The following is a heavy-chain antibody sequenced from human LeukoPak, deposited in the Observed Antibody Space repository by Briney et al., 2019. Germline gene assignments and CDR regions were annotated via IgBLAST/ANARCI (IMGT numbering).Heavy chain of an antibody. CDR3: ARGRPTGTTLWFDP. CDR2: MNPNSGNT. D-gene: IGHD1-1*01. Sequence: GASVKVSCEASGYTFTSYDINWLRQATGQGLESMGWMNPNSGNTGYAQKFQGRVTMTRNTSISTAYMELSSLRSEDTAVYYCARGRPTGTTLWFDPWAREPWSPSPQ. J-gene: IGHJ5*02. CDR1: GYTFTSYD. V-gene: IGHV1-8*01.